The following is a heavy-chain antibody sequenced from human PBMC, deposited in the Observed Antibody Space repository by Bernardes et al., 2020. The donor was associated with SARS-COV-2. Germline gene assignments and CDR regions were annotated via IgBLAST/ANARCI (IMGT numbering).Heavy chain of an antibody. CDR2: IYWDDDK. J-gene: IGHJ6*02. CDR1: GFSLSTSGVG. Sequence: SGPTLVKPTQTLTLTCTFSGFSLSTSGVGVGWIRQPPGKALEWLALIYWDDDKRYSPSLKSRLTITKDTSKNQVVLTMTNMDPVDTATYYCAHIGHTLRFLEWLTPYYYYGMDVWGQGTTVTVSS. V-gene: IGHV2-5*02. CDR3: AHIGHTLRFLEWLTPYYYYGMDV. D-gene: IGHD3-3*01.